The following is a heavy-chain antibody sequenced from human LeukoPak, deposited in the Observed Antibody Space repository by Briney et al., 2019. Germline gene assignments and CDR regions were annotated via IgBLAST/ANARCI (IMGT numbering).Heavy chain of an antibody. Sequence: GGSLRLSCAASGFTFSSYWMSWVRQAPGKGLEWVANIKQDGSEKYYVDSVKGRFTISRDNAKNSLYLQMNSLRAEDTAVYYCARSGYSSSWEFDYWGQGTLVTVSS. CDR3: ARSGYSSSWEFDY. CDR2: IKQDGSEK. CDR1: GFTFSSYW. D-gene: IGHD6-13*01. V-gene: IGHV3-7*01. J-gene: IGHJ4*02.